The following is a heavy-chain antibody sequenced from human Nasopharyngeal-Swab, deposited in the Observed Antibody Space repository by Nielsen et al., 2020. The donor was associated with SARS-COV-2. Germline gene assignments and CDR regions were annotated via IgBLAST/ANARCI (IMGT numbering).Heavy chain of an antibody. J-gene: IGHJ4*02. Sequence: GESLKISCAASGFTFSSYAMSWFRQAPGKGLEWVGFIRSKAYGGTTEYAASVKGRFTISRDDSKSIAYLQMNSLKTEGTAVYYCTSWSSTSCYAEDWRQGTLVTVSS. CDR1: GFTFSSYA. V-gene: IGHV3-49*03. D-gene: IGHD2-2*01. CDR3: TSWSSTSCYAED. CDR2: IRSKAYGGTT.